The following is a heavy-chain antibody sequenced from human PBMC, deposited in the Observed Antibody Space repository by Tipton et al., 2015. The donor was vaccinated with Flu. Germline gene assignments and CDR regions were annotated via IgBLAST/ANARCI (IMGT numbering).Heavy chain of an antibody. CDR1: GYTFTSYY. CDR2: ISWNSGSI. V-gene: IGHV3-9*03. J-gene: IGHJ4*02. Sequence: QLVQSGAEVKKPGASVKVSCKASGYTFTSYYMHWVRQAPGKGLEWVSGISWNSGSIGYADSVKGRFTISRDNAKNSLYLQMNSLRAEDMALYYCAKDMSDILTGYYRSWGQGTLVTVSS. CDR3: AKDMSDILTGYYRS. D-gene: IGHD3-9*01.